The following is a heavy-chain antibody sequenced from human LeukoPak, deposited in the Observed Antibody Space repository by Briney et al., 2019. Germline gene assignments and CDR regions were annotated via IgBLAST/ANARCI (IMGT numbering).Heavy chain of an antibody. J-gene: IGHJ6*03. CDR1: GYTFTSYY. V-gene: IGHV1-46*01. D-gene: IGHD2-2*02. CDR2: INPSDGSA. Sequence: ASVKVSCKASGYTFTSYYMHWVRQAPGEGLEWMGIINPSDGSASYAQKFQGRATMTRDMSTSTVYMELSSLRSEDTAVYYCARVAAEVVGVPGAIGFGWLRRDYYYMDVWGKGTTVIVSS. CDR3: ARVAAEVVGVPGAIGFGWLRRDYYYMDV.